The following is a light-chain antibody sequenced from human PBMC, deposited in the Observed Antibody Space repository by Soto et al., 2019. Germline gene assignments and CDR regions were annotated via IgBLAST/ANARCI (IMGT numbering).Light chain of an antibody. CDR2: LGS. Sequence: EIVLTQSPLSLPVTPGEPASISCRSSQNLLHSNGYNYLNWYLQKPGQSPQLLIYLGSNRASGDPGRFSGSGSGTDFTLTINRVEAEDVGLYFCSQGLVTPFTFGGGTKVEIK. CDR1: QNLLHSNGYNY. V-gene: IGKV2-28*01. J-gene: IGKJ4*01. CDR3: SQGLVTPFT.